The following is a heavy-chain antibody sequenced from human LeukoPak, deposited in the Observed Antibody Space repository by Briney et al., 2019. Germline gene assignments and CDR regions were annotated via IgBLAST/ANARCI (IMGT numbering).Heavy chain of an antibody. CDR2: INWNGGSS. Sequence: GGSLRLSCATSGFTFYDYGISWVREAPSKGLGGGSGINWNGGSSGYADYVQGRFSLSTDNTKNSMYLQTHSLRAEDTAFSSCARGGSETSQEGLDCWGQGTLVTVSS. V-gene: IGHV3-20*04. J-gene: IGHJ4*02. CDR1: GFTFYDYG. CDR3: ARGGSETSQEGLDC. D-gene: IGHD1-1*01.